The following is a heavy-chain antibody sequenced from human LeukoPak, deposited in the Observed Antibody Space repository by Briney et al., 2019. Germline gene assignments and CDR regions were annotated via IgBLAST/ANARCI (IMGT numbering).Heavy chain of an antibody. Sequence: PGGSLRLSCAASGFTLSSYWMTWVRQAPGKGLEWVAYVKQDGSEKYYMDSVKGRFTISRDNAKNSLYLQMNSLRAEDTAVYFCAGHYDSSGYRVDVFDIWGQGTMVTVSS. J-gene: IGHJ3*02. D-gene: IGHD3-22*01. V-gene: IGHV3-7*01. CDR2: VKQDGSEK. CDR1: GFTLSSYW. CDR3: AGHYDSSGYRVDVFDI.